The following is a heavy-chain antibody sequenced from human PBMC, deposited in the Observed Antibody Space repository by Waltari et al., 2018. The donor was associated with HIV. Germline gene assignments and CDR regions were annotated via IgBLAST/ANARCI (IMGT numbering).Heavy chain of an antibody. CDR3: ARDLKDYDFWSPVDV. CDR1: GLTFGTYW. CDR2: IKQDGSEK. V-gene: IGHV3-7*01. J-gene: IGHJ6*02. D-gene: IGHD3-3*01. Sequence: EVHMVESGGGLVQPGGSLRLSCAAPGLTFGTYWMTWVRQATGKGLEWLANIKQDGSEKYYVDSVKGRFTVSRDNNKKSLYLQMSSLRAEDTAVYYCARDLKDYDFWSPVDVWGQGTTVTVSS.